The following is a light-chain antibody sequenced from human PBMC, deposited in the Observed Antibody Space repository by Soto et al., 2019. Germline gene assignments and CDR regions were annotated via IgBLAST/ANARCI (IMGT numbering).Light chain of an antibody. CDR1: QSVSNNY. Sequence: EIVLTQXPGXXXXSXXXRXTLXXXASQSVSNNYLAWYQQKPGQAPRLLIYGASNRATGIPDRFSGSGSGTDFTLTISRLEPEDFAVYYCQQYGSSGTFSQGTKVDIK. J-gene: IGKJ1*01. V-gene: IGKV3-20*01. CDR2: GAS. CDR3: QQYGSSGT.